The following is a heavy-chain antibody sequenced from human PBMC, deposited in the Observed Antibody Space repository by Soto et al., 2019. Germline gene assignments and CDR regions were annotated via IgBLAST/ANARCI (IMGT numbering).Heavy chain of an antibody. CDR3: AKSSYSYCHRPPFYFFYGLDV. J-gene: IGHJ6*02. V-gene: IGHV1-69*01. D-gene: IGHD2-15*01. CDR1: GDTFSSLA. CDR2: IITLFGAT. Sequence: QVQLEQSGAEAKRPGSSVKVSCKASGDTFSSLAIAWVRQAPGQRLEWMGVIITLFGATHYAQKFQGRVTITADASTTTAFMDLSSLKSDDTAVYFCAKSSYSYCHRPPFYFFYGLDVWGQGTTVTVSS.